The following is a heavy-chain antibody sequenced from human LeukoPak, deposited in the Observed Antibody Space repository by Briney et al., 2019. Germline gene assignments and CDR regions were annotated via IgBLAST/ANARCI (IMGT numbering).Heavy chain of an antibody. CDR3: ARDASKDGVVTY. CDR2: IYSGGST. D-gene: IGHD3-3*01. CDR1: GFTVSSNY. V-gene: IGHV3-66*02. J-gene: IGHJ4*02. Sequence: GGSLRLSCAASGFTVSSNYMSWVRQSPGKGLEWVSVIYSGGSTYYADSVKGRFTISRDNSKNTLYLQMNSLRAEDTAVYYCARDASKDGVVTYWGQGTLVTVSS.